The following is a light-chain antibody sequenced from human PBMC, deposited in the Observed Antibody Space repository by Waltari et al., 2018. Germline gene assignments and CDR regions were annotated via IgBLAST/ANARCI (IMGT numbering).Light chain of an antibody. V-gene: IGKV3-20*01. J-gene: IGKJ1*01. CDR1: QSVSNSS. Sequence: EIVLTPSPGTLSLSPGEPATLSCRASQSVSNSSLAWYQEKPGQSPRLLVYGASSRATGIPDRFSGIGSGTDFTLTISRLEPEDFAVYYCQQYGSSPTFGQGTKVEIK. CDR2: GAS. CDR3: QQYGSSPT.